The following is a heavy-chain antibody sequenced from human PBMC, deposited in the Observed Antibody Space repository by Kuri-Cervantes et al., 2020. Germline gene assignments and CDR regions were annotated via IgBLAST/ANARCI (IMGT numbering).Heavy chain of an antibody. J-gene: IGHJ6*02. Sequence: SLKISCAAPGFTFDDYAMHWVRQAPGKGLEWVSGISWNSGSIGYADSVKGRFTISRDNSKHTLYLQMNSLRAEHTAVYYCARFSGYSYGFAYYGMDVWGQGTTVTVSS. CDR1: GFTFDDYA. CDR2: ISWNSGSI. D-gene: IGHD5-18*01. CDR3: ARFSGYSYGFAYYGMDV. V-gene: IGHV3-9*01.